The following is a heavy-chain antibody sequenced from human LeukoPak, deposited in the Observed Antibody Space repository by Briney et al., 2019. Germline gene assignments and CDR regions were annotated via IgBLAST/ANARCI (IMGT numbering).Heavy chain of an antibody. CDR2: IYTRGST. J-gene: IGHJ3*02. CDR3: ARGRYCSADICSGGDAFDI. CDR1: GGSINNYY. D-gene: IGHD2-15*01. Sequence: SETLSLTCTVSGGSINNYYWSWIRQPAGKGLEWIGRIYTRGSTNYNPSLKSRVTMSVDTSKNQFSLKLSSVIAADTAVYYCARGRYCSADICSGGDAFDIWGQGTMVSVSS. V-gene: IGHV4-4*07.